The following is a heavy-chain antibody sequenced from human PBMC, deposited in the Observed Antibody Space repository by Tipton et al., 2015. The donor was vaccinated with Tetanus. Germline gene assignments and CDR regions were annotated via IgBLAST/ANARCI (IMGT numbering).Heavy chain of an antibody. Sequence: TLSLTCTFSGGSISSGGYYWSWIRQHPGKGLEWIGYIYYSGSTYYNPSLKSRLTISVDTSKNQFSLKLSSVTATDTAVYYGASRDREQGKFDSWGQGTLVTVSS. CDR2: IYYSGST. CDR3: ASRDREQGKFDS. V-gene: IGHV4-31*03. CDR1: GGSISSGGYY. J-gene: IGHJ4*02. D-gene: IGHD7-27*01.